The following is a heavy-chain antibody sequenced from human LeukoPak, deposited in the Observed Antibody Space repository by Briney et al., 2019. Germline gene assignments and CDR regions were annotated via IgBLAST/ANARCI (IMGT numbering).Heavy chain of an antibody. CDR2: TSSDLNVK. D-gene: IGHD3-10*01. CDR1: GFTFRNYV. J-gene: IGHJ4*02. Sequence: GGSLRLSRAASGFTFRNYVIHWVRQAPGKGLEWVAVTSSDLNVKLYADSVKGRFTISRDNSRSTLYLQMNSLRPEDTAIYYCARKGYYGSGSPPSLYFDYWGQGTLVTVSS. CDR3: ARKGYYGSGSPPSLYFDY. V-gene: IGHV3-30-3*01.